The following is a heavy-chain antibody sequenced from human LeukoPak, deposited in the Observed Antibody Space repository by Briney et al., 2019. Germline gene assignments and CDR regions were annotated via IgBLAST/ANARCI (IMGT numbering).Heavy chain of an antibody. CDR1: GGSISSYY. D-gene: IGHD5-12*01. CDR3: AREDIVASFFDY. V-gene: IGHV4-59*08. J-gene: IGHJ4*02. CDR2: IYYSGST. Sequence: PSETLSLTCTVSGGSISSYYWSWIRQPPGKGLEWIGYIYYSGSTNYNPSLKSRVTISVDTSKNQFSLKLSSVTAADTAVYYCAREDIVASFFDYWGQGTLVTVSS.